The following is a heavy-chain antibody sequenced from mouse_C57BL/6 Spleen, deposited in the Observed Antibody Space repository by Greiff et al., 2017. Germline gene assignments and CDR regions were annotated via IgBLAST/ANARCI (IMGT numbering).Heavy chain of an antibody. CDR3: AREVYGYDDYFDY. J-gene: IGHJ2*02. V-gene: IGHV1-82*01. CDR1: GYAFSSSW. D-gene: IGHD2-2*01. Sequence: VQRVESGPALVKPGASVKFSCKASGYAFSSSWMNWVKQGPGKGLEWIGRIYPGDGDTNYNGKFKGKATLTADKSSSTAYMQLSSLTSEDSAVYCGAREVYGYDDYFDYWGQGTSLTVSS. CDR2: IYPGDGDT.